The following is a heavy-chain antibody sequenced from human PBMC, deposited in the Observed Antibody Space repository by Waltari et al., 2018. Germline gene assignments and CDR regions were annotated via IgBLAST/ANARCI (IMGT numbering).Heavy chain of an antibody. Sequence: QVLLVQSGTEVKKPGASMKISCKASGYTFTTYPIHWLRQAPGQGPGWMGWINADNDNTRYSQKFQGRVTITKDTVASTVYLELTNLRSEDMAVYYCARGRPPFRFIPGWFDPWGQGTLVTVSS. J-gene: IGHJ5*02. CDR1: GYTFTTYP. V-gene: IGHV1-3*01. D-gene: IGHD2-21*01. CDR3: ARGRPPFRFIPGWFDP. CDR2: INADNDNT.